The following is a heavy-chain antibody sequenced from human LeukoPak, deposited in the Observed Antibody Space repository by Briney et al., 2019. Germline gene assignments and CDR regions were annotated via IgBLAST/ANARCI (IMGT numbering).Heavy chain of an antibody. V-gene: IGHV4-59*02. CDR3: ARVTDCSGGSCYGNWFDP. J-gene: IGHJ5*02. D-gene: IGHD2-15*01. CDR2: IYYGGST. CDR1: GGSVTSHY. Sequence: PSETLSLTCNVSGGSVTSHYWSWIRQPPGKGLEWIGFIYYGGSTNYNPSLKSRVTMSLDTSKNQFSLKLTSVTAADTAVYYCARVTDCSGGSCYGNWFDPWGQGILVTVSS.